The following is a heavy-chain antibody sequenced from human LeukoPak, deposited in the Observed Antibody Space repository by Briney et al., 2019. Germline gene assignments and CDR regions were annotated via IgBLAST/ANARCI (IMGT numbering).Heavy chain of an antibody. J-gene: IGHJ4*02. D-gene: IGHD3-22*01. CDR2: IYYSGST. CDR3: SWGDSSGCDLCFDY. CDR1: GGSISSGDYY. V-gene: IGHV4-30-4*08. Sequence: SETLSLTCTVSGGSISSGDYYWNWIRQPPGKGLEWIGYIYYSGSTYYNPSLKSRVTISVDTSKNQFSLKLSSVTAADTAVYYLSWGDSSGCDLCFDYWGQGTLVTVSS.